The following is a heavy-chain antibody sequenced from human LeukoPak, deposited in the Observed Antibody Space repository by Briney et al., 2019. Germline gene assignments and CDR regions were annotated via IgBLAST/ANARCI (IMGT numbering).Heavy chain of an antibody. Sequence: SETLSLTCTVSGDSISDYYWSWIRQPLGKGLEWIGEVYYSGSTHYNPFLKSRVTISIDTSKNEFSLRLTSVTAADTAVYYCARELDGNGGWFDPWGQGTLVTVSS. V-gene: IGHV4-59*01. J-gene: IGHJ5*02. D-gene: IGHD5-24*01. CDR2: VYYSGST. CDR1: GDSISDYY. CDR3: ARELDGNGGWFDP.